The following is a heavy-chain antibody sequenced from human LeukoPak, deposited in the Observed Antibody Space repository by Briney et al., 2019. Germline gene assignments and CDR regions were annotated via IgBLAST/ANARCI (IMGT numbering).Heavy chain of an antibody. CDR2: ISGSGGST. V-gene: IGHV3-23*01. CDR3: ANSAGIAAAGYYFDY. D-gene: IGHD6-13*01. Sequence: GGSLRLSCAASGFTFSSYAMSWVRQAPGKGLEWVSAISGSGGSTYYADSVKGRFTISSDNSKNTLYLQMNSLRAEDTAVYYCANSAGIAAAGYYFDYWGQGTLVTVSS. J-gene: IGHJ4*02. CDR1: GFTFSSYA.